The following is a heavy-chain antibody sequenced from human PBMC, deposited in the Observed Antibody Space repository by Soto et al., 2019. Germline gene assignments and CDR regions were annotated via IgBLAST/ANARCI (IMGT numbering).Heavy chain of an antibody. CDR1: GYTFASYA. V-gene: IGHV1-3*01. D-gene: IGHD1-20*01. J-gene: IGHJ4*02. CDR2: INAGNGNT. Sequence: ASVKVSCKASGYTFASYAMHWVRQAPGQRLEWMGWINAGNGNTKYLQKFQGRVTITRDTSASTAYMELSSLRSEDTAVYYCARGYNWNDYYFDYWGQGTLVTVSS. CDR3: ARGYNWNDYYFDY.